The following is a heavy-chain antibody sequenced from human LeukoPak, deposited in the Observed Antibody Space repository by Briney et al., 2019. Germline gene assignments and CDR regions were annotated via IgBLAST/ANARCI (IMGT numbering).Heavy chain of an antibody. CDR3: AGLWFGEFYISY. Sequence: SETLSLTCTVSGGSISSYYWSWIRQPPGKGLEWIGYIYYSGSTNYNPSLKSRVTISVDTSKNQFSLKLSSVTAADTGVYYCAGLWFGEFYISYWGQGTLVTVSS. D-gene: IGHD3-10*01. V-gene: IGHV4-59*01. CDR1: GGSISSYY. CDR2: IYYSGST. J-gene: IGHJ4*02.